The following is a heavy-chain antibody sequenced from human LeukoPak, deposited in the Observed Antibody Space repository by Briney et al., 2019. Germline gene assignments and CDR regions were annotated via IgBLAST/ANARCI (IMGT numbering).Heavy chain of an antibody. CDR1: GFTFSNYA. Sequence: GGSLRLSCAASGFTFSNYAMMWVRQAPGKGLEWVSSITGSGDGTYYADSVRGRFTISRDNSENTLYLQLNSLRADDTAVYFCVKGFVHPTYYFDYWGQGTLVTVSS. CDR3: VKGFVHPTYYFDY. V-gene: IGHV3-23*01. J-gene: IGHJ4*02. D-gene: IGHD3-10*01. CDR2: ITGSGDGT.